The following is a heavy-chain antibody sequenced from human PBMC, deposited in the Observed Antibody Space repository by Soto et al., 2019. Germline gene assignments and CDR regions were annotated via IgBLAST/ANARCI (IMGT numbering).Heavy chain of an antibody. CDR3: ARGLYSGWHYFDY. CDR1: GVTLSNVW. D-gene: IGHD5-12*01. Sequence: PGGSLRLSCAVSGVTLSNVWMNWVRQAPGKGLEWVSAINGGDGDTYYADSVKGRFTISRDNSKNTLYLQMNSLRAEDTAVYYCARGLYSGWHYFDYWGQGTLVTVSS. CDR2: INGGDGDT. J-gene: IGHJ4*02. V-gene: IGHV3-23*01.